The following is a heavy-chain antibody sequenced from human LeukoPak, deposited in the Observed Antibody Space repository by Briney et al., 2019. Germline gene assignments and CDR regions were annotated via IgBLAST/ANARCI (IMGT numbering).Heavy chain of an antibody. CDR2: INPSGGST. CDR1: GYTFTSYY. D-gene: IGHD5-18*01. CDR3: AREDTAIASKYNWFDP. J-gene: IGHJ5*02. Sequence: ASVKVSYKASGYTFTSYYMHWVRQAPGQGLEWMGIINPSGGSTSYAQKFQGRVTMTRDTSTSTVYMELSSLRSEDTAVYYCAREDTAIASKYNWFDPWGQGTLVTVSS. V-gene: IGHV1-46*01.